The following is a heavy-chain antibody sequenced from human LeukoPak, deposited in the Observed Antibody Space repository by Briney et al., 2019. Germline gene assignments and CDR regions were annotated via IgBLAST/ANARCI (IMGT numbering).Heavy chain of an antibody. J-gene: IGHJ4*02. CDR3: ASAPRQASIGGLDY. V-gene: IGHV4-39*02. CDR2: ISNTGVT. D-gene: IGHD3-16*01. Sequence: SETLSLTCTVSGGSISSSPYYWGWIRQPPGKWLEWIGAISNTGVTYYNPSLRSRVTIFADTSKNHFSLNLRSVTAADTALYYCASAPRQASIGGLDYWGQGTLVTVSS. CDR1: GGSISSSPYY.